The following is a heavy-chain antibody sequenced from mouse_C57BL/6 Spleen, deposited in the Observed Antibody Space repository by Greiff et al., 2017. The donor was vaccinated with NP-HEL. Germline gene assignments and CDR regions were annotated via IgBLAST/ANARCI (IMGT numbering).Heavy chain of an antibody. V-gene: IGHV1-4*01. CDR1: GYTFTSYT. CDR2: INPSSGYT. CDR3: ARSPLITTVVATDY. J-gene: IGHJ2*01. D-gene: IGHD1-1*01. Sequence: QVQLQQSGAELARPGASVKMSCKASGYTFTSYTMHWVKQRPGQGLEWIGYINPSSGYTKYNQKFKDKATLTADKSSSTAYMQLSILTSEDSAVYYCARSPLITTVVATDYWGQGTTLTVSS.